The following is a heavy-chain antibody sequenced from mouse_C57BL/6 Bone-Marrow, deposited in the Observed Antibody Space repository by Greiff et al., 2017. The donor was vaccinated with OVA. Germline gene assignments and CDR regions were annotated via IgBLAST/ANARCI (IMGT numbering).Heavy chain of an antibody. V-gene: IGHV5-17*01. CDR1: GFTFSDYG. CDR3: ASNYGFAY. CDR2: ISSGSSTI. J-gene: IGHJ3*01. D-gene: IGHD2-1*01. Sequence: EVQRVESGGGLVKPGGSLKLSCAASGFTFSDYGMHWVRQAPEKGLEWVAYISSGSSTIYYADTLKGRFTISRDNAKNTLFLQMTSLRSEDTAMYYCASNYGFAYWGQGTLVTVSA.